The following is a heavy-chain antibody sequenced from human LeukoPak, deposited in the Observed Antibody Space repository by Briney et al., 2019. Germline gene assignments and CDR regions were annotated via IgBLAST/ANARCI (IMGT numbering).Heavy chain of an antibody. J-gene: IGHJ5*02. CDR1: GGSISSSSYY. CDR3: ARILAAAGCLGFDP. CDR2: IYYSGST. V-gene: IGHV4-39*07. Sequence: PSETLSLTCTVSGGSISSSSYYWGWIRQPPGEGLEWIGSIYYSGSTYYNPSLKSRVTISVDTSKNQFSLKLSSVTAADTAVYYCARILAAAGCLGFDPWGQGTLVTVSS. D-gene: IGHD6-13*01.